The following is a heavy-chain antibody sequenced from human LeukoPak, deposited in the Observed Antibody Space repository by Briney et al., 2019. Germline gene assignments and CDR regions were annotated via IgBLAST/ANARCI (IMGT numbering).Heavy chain of an antibody. CDR2: IYYSGST. CDR1: GGSISSYY. Sequence: SETLSLTCTVSGGSISSYYWSWIRQPPGKGLEWIGYIYYSGSTNYNPSLKSRVTISVDTSKNQFSLKLSPVTAADTAVYYCARDYYDILTGYYPYGMDVWGQGTTVTVSS. CDR3: ARDYYDILTGYYPYGMDV. J-gene: IGHJ6*02. D-gene: IGHD3-9*01. V-gene: IGHV4-59*01.